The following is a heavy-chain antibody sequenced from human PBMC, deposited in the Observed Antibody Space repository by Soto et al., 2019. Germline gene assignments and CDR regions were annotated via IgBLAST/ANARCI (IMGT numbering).Heavy chain of an antibody. CDR3: VRHSTRTDGWYYFDY. D-gene: IGHD6-19*01. CDR1: GFTFSILP. CDR2: VDFSGGPT. Sequence: LSLYRVASGFTFSILPMGWVLQAPVKGLKWVSVVDFSGGPTYYTEPVQGPLTISRDNSKRILYLHLNRLRPEDTPDDHCVRHSTRTDGWYYFDYWGQVALGTVAS. V-gene: IGHV3-23*01. J-gene: IGHJ4*02.